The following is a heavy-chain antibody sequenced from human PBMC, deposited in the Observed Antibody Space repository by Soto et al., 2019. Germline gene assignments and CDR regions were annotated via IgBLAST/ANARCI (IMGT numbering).Heavy chain of an antibody. J-gene: IGHJ5*02. CDR2: INAGNGNT. CDR3: ARVPYYDFWSGYYGQLDNWFDP. Sequence: ASVKVSWKASGYTFTSYAMHWVRQAPGQRLEWMGWINAGNGNTKYSQKFQGRVTITRDTSASTAYMELSSLRSEDTAVYYCARVPYYDFWSGYYGQLDNWFDPWGQGTLVTVSS. D-gene: IGHD3-3*01. CDR1: GYTFTSYA. V-gene: IGHV1-3*01.